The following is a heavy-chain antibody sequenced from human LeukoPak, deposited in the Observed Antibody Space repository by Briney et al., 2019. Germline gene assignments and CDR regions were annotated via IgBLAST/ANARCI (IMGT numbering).Heavy chain of an antibody. J-gene: IGHJ4*02. Sequence: SQTLSLTCTVSGGSISSGDYYWSWIRQPPGKGLEWIGYIYYSGSTNYNPSFKSRITISVDTSRNQFSLQLSSVTAADTAVYYCARIHRYCSGGACYVLDNWGQGTLVAVSS. CDR2: IYYSGST. D-gene: IGHD2-15*01. V-gene: IGHV4-30-4*01. CDR1: GGSISSGDYY. CDR3: ARIHRYCSGGACYVLDN.